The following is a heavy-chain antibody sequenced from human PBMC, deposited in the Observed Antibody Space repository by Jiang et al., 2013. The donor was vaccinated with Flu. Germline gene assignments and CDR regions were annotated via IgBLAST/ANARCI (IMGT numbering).Heavy chain of an antibody. V-gene: IGHV1-69*01. D-gene: IGHD6-13*01. Sequence: GAEVKKPGSSVKVSCKASGGTFSSYAISWVRQAPGQGLEWMGGIIPIFGTANYAQKFQGRVTITADESTSTAYMELSSLRSEDTAVYYCAEVSSSSPEGASLTPYYYYYGMDVWGQGTTVTVSS. CDR2: IIPIFGTA. CDR1: GGTFSSYA. CDR3: AEVSSSSPEGASLTPYYYYYGMDV. J-gene: IGHJ6*02.